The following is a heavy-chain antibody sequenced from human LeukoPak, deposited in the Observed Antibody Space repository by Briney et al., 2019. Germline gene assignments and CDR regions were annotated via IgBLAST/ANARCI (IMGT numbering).Heavy chain of an antibody. CDR2: ISWDGGTR. D-gene: IGHD6-25*01. CDR3: AKDGEQRNFDY. Sequence: GRSLRLSCAASGFTFDDYTMHWVRQAPGKGLEWVSLISWDGGTRYYADSVKGRFTISRDNSKNSLYLQMNSLRTEDTALYYCAKDGEQRNFDYWGQGTLVTVSS. CDR1: GFTFDDYT. J-gene: IGHJ4*02. V-gene: IGHV3-43*01.